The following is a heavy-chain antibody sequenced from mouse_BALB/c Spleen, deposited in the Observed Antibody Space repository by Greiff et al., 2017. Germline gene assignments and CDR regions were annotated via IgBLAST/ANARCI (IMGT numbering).Heavy chain of an antibody. CDR1: GFNIKDTY. V-gene: IGHV14-3*02. D-gene: IGHD1-2*01. CDR2: IDPANGNT. Sequence: VQLQQSGAELVKPGASVKLSCTASGFNIKDTYMHWVKQRPEQGLEWIGRIDPANGNTKYDPKFQGKATITADTSSNTAYLQLSSLTSEDTAVYYCALLRPPYWYFDVWGAGTTVTVSS. J-gene: IGHJ1*01. CDR3: ALLRPPYWYFDV.